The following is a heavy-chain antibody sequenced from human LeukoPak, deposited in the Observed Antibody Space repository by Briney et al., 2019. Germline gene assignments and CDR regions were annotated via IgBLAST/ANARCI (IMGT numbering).Heavy chain of an antibody. D-gene: IGHD3-22*01. V-gene: IGHV4-59*08. Sequence: PSETPSLTCAVFGGSFSAYYWSWIRQPPGKGLEWIGYIYYSGSTNYNPSLKSRVTISVDTSKNQFSLKLSSVTAADTAVYYCATHYDSSGSPFDYWGQGTLVTVSS. CDR3: ATHYDSSGSPFDY. CDR2: IYYSGST. CDR1: GGSFSAYY. J-gene: IGHJ4*02.